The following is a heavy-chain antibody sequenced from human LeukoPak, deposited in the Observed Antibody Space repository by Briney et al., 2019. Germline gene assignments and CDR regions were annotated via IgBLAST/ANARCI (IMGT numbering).Heavy chain of an antibody. CDR2: ISWNSGSI. Sequence: SGGSLRLSCAASGFTFDDYAMHWVRQAPGKGLEWVSGISWNSGSIGYADSVEGRFTISRDNAKNSLYLQMNSLRAEDMALYYCAKDVSYDILTPSYMDVWGKGTTVTVSS. CDR3: AKDVSYDILTPSYMDV. V-gene: IGHV3-9*03. D-gene: IGHD3-9*01. CDR1: GFTFDDYA. J-gene: IGHJ6*03.